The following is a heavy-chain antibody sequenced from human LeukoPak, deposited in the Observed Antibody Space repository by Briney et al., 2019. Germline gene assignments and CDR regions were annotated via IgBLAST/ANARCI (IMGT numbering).Heavy chain of an antibody. V-gene: IGHV1-18*01. J-gene: IGHJ4*02. CDR3: ARNLGDLDESSGYSSH. CDR1: GYTFTSYG. Sequence: ASVKVSCKASGYTFTSYGISWVRQAPGQGLEWMGWISAYNGNTNYAQKLQGRVTMTTDTSTSTAYMELRSLRSDDTAVYYCARNLGDLDESSGYSSHWGQGTLVTVSS. CDR2: ISAYNGNT. D-gene: IGHD3-22*01.